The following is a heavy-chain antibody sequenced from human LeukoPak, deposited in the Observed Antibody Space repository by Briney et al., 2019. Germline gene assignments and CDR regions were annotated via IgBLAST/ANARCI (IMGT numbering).Heavy chain of an antibody. CDR2: ISDFGDTT. J-gene: IGHJ4*02. Sequence: GGSLRLSCAASGFTFNDYHMSWVRQAPGKGPEWVSGISDFGDTTYYAGSVRGRSTISRNNSKNTMSFQMNSLRAEDTAVYYCARGLYSYDYWGQGILVTVSS. CDR1: GFTFNDYH. V-gene: IGHV3-23*01. D-gene: IGHD3/OR15-3a*01. CDR3: ARGLYSYDY.